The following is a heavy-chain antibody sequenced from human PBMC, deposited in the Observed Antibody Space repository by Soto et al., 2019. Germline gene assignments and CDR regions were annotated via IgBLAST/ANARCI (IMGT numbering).Heavy chain of an antibody. CDR3: AKSFRYGYYDSSGYCRFDY. D-gene: IGHD3-22*01. V-gene: IGHV3-23*01. Sequence: GGSLRLACAASGFTFSSYAMSWVRQAPGKGLEWVSAISGSGGSTYYADSVKGRFTISRDNSKNTLYLQMNSLRAEDTAVYYCAKSFRYGYYDSSGYCRFDYWGQGTLVTVSS. CDR1: GFTFSSYA. J-gene: IGHJ4*02. CDR2: ISGSGGST.